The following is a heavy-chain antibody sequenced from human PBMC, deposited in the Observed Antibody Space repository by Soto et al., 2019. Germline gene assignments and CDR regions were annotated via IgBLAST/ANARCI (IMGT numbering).Heavy chain of an antibody. D-gene: IGHD3-16*01. Sequence: QVQLVESGGGVVQPGWSLRLSCVTSGFTFSDYAMHWVRQAPGKGLEWVAVIRPDGSNRYYADSVKGRFTISRDISKNTLYLQMSSLRADDTAVYLCARVGRPQHLLTGFDNWGQGTLVTVSS. CDR2: IRPDGSNR. V-gene: IGHV3-33*01. J-gene: IGHJ5*02. CDR1: GFTFSDYA. CDR3: ARVGRPQHLLTGFDN.